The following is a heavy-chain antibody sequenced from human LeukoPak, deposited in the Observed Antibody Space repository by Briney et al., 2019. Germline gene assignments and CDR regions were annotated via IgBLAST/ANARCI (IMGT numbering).Heavy chain of an antibody. J-gene: IGHJ4*02. CDR3: ARNGDGYKGYVVDY. D-gene: IGHD5-24*01. CDR1: GGSISSYY. CDR2: IYSSGST. V-gene: IGHV4-59*01. Sequence: PSETLSLTCTVSGGSISSYYWSWIRQSPGKRPEWIGYIYSSGSTNYNPSLKSRVTMSVDTSKNQFSLKLSSVTAADTAVYYCARNGDGYKGYVVDYWGQGILVTVSS.